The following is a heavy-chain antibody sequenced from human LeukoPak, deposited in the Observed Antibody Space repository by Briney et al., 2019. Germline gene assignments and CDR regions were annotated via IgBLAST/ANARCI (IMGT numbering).Heavy chain of an antibody. CDR1: GFTFRSYW. V-gene: IGHV3-74*01. CDR2: INSDGSST. Sequence: PGGSLRLSCAASGFTFRSYWMHWVRQAPGKGLVWVSHINSDGSSTTCADSVKGRFTISRDNAKNTLYLQMNSLRAEDTAVYYCARDDVGIGVDFWGQGTLVTVSS. CDR3: ARDDVGIGVDF. J-gene: IGHJ4*02. D-gene: IGHD1-14*01.